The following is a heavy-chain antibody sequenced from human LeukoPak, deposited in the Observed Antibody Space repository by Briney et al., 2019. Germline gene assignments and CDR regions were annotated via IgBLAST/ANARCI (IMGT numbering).Heavy chain of an antibody. CDR1: GYTFTSYA. CDR2: INAGNGNT. CDR3: AANGPIFLYFQH. V-gene: IGHV1-3*01. Sequence: ASVKVSCKASGYTFTSYAMHWVRQAPGQRLEWMGWINAGNGNTNYAQKLQGRVTMTTDTSTSTAYMELRSLRSDDTAVYYCAANGPIFLYFQHWGQGTLVTVSS. D-gene: IGHD3-3*01. J-gene: IGHJ1*01.